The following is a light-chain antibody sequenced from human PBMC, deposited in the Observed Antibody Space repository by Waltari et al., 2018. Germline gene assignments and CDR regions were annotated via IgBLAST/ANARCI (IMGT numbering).Light chain of an antibody. CDR3: CSYTTASTVV. V-gene: IGLV2-14*01. CDR2: EVS. CDR1: SGDLGAYKF. J-gene: IGLJ2*01. Sequence: QSALTQPASVSGSPGQSITIPCTGTSGDLGAYKFGAWYQNHPDKAPKLIIYEVSNRPSGVSNRFSGSKSGNTASLTISGLQTEDESHYYCCSYTTASTVVFGGGTKVTVL.